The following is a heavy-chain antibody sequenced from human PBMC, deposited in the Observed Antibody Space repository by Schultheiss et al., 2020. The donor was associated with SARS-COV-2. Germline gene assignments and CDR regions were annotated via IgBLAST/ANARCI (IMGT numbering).Heavy chain of an antibody. Sequence: SQTPSLTCTVSSGSLIPYYWTWIRQPPGKGLEWIGYMYYSVNTWYNPSLKSRVTISGDTSKNQFSLTLSSVTAADTAVYYCARRRQDTSAYSFFDSWGQGTLVTVSS. CDR3: ARRRQDTSAYSFFDS. V-gene: IGHV4-59*08. J-gene: IGHJ4*02. CDR1: SGSLIPYY. CDR2: MYYSVNT. D-gene: IGHD4-11*01.